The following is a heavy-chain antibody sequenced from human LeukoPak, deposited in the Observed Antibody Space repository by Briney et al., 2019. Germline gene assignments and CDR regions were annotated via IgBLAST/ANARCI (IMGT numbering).Heavy chain of an antibody. D-gene: IGHD3-10*01. J-gene: IGHJ6*03. CDR1: GFTFSSFG. Sequence: GGSLRLSCAASGFTFSSFGMAWVRQVPGKGLECVSSINWNGETTLYAVSVEGRFTISRDNAKNSLYLQLSSLRAEDTALYYCARERFGSDYYLDVWGRGTTVTVSS. CDR3: ARERFGSDYYLDV. V-gene: IGHV3-20*04. CDR2: INWNGETT.